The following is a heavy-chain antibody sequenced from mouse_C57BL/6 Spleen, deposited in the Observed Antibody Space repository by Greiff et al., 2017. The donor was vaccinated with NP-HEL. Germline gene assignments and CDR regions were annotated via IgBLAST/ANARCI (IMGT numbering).Heavy chain of an antibody. J-gene: IGHJ2*01. CDR3: YYGSSYYFDY. D-gene: IGHD1-1*01. Sequence: EVQLQESGPELVKPGASVKISCKASGYSFTGYYMNWVKQSPEKSLEWIGEINPSTGGTTYNQKFKAKATLTVDKSSSTAYMRLKSLTSEDSAVYYGYYGSSYYFDYGGQGTTLTVSS. V-gene: IGHV1-42*01. CDR1: GYSFTGYY. CDR2: INPSTGGT.